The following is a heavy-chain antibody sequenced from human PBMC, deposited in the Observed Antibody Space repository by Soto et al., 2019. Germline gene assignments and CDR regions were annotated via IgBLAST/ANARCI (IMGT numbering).Heavy chain of an antibody. V-gene: IGHV3-53*04. CDR2: IYSAGST. D-gene: IGHD6-19*01. CDR3: ARAVAVGHLDY. CDR1: GFTVSSNH. Sequence: EVQLVESGGGLVQPGGSLRLSCAASGFTVSSNHMSWVRQAPGKGLEWVSVIYSAGSTYYADSVKGRFTISRHDSKNTLYLQMNSLRAEDTAVYYGARAVAVGHLDYWGQGTLVTVSS. J-gene: IGHJ4*02.